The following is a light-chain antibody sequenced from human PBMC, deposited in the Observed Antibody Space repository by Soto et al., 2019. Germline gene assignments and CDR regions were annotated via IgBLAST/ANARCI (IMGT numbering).Light chain of an antibody. Sequence: QSALTQPPSLSGSPGQSVTISCTGTSSDVGSYNRVSWYQQPLGTAPKLMIYEVSNRPSGVPDRVSGSKSGNTASLTISGLQAEDEAEDYCSSYTSSNNYVFGTGTKLTVL. J-gene: IGLJ1*01. CDR1: SSDVGSYNR. V-gene: IGLV2-18*02. CDR3: SSYTSSNNYV. CDR2: EVS.